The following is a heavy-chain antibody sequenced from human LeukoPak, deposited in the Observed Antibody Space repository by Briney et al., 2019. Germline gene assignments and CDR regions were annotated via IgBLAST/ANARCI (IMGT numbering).Heavy chain of an antibody. V-gene: IGHV4-59*08. CDR2: IYYSGST. CDR3: ARLSYYGSGSWFDP. Sequence: SETLSLTCTVSGGSISSYYWSWIRQPPGKGLEWIGYIYYSGSTNYNPSLKGRVTISVDTSKNQFSLKLSSVTAADTAVYYCARLSYYGSGSWFDPWGQGTLVTVSS. CDR1: GGSISSYY. D-gene: IGHD3-10*01. J-gene: IGHJ5*02.